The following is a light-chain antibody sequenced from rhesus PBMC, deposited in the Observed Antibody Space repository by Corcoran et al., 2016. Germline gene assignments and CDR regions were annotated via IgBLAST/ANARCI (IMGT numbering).Light chain of an antibody. CDR1: QSPWDSEDGNTY. CDR2: EVS. CDR3: MQALEFPYS. Sequence: DIVMTQTPLSLPVIPGEQASISCRASQSPWDSEDGNTYLDWYLQKPGRSPQLLIFEVSNLTSGVPGRFRGRGSDTDVTLKVSSVGGEDIGVYYCMQALEFPYSFGQGTKVEIK. V-gene: IGKV2-104*01. J-gene: IGKJ2*01.